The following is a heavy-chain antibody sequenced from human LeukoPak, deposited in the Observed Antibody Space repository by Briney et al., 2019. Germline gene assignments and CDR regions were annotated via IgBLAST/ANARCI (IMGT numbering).Heavy chain of an antibody. V-gene: IGHV4-34*01. Sequence: SETLSLTCAVYGGSCSGYYWSWIRQPPGKGLEWIGEINHSGSTNYNPSLKSRVTISVDTSKNQFSLKLSSVTAADTAVYYCAREEVAVAGTFDYWGQGTLVTVSS. D-gene: IGHD6-19*01. J-gene: IGHJ4*02. CDR2: INHSGST. CDR1: GGSCSGYY. CDR3: AREEVAVAGTFDY.